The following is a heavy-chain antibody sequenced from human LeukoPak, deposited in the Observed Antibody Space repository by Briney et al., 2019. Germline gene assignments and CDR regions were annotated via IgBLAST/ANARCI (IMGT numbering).Heavy chain of an antibody. V-gene: IGHV3-53*01. D-gene: IGHD7-27*01. CDR3: ARVRGDFLDAFDI. CDR1: GFIVNNKY. J-gene: IGHJ3*02. Sequence: GGSLRLSCAASGFIVNNKYMPWVRQAPGQGLEWVSLIYNDGRTYYADSVKGRCTISRDNAKNSLYLQMNSLRAEDTAVYYCARVRGDFLDAFDIWGQGTMVTVSS. CDR2: IYNDGRT.